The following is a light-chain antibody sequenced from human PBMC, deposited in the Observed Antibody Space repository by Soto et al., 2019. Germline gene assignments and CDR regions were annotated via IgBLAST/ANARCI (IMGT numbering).Light chain of an antibody. CDR1: SSDVGRYNY. Sequence: QSALTQPPSVSGSPGQSITIFCTGTSSDVGRYNYVSWYQHHPGKAPKLMIFDVSNRPSGVSNRFSGSKSGNTASLTISGLQPEDEADYYCSSYTTSNTRQIVFGTGTKVTVL. V-gene: IGLV2-14*03. CDR2: DVS. CDR3: SSYTTSNTRQIV. J-gene: IGLJ1*01.